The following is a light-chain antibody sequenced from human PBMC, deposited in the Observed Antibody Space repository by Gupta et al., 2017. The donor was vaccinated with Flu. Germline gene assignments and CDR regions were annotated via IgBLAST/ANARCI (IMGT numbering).Light chain of an antibody. CDR1: SSNIGATYD. Sequence: QSVLTQPPSVSGAPGQRVTISCTGSSSNIGATYDVPWYQQLPGAAPKLLIYGKNNRPSGVPDRFSGSKSGTSASLAITGLQAEDEAVYYCQSFDSSLSGSVFGGGTKLTVL. J-gene: IGLJ3*02. CDR3: QSFDSSLSGSV. CDR2: GKN. V-gene: IGLV1-40*01.